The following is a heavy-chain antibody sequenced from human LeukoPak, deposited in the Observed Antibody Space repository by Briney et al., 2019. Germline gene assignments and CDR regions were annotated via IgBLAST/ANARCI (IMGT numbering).Heavy chain of an antibody. CDR2: TYYRSKWCN. J-gene: IGHJ3*02. V-gene: IGHV6-1*01. CDR1: GDSVSSNSVA. Sequence: SQTLSLTCAISGDSVSSNSVAWNWIRQPPSRGLEWLGRTYYRSKWCNDYAVSVKSRITINPDTSKNQFSLRLNSVTPGDTAVYYCTRTSAGAFDIWGQGTMVTVSS. D-gene: IGHD6-13*01. CDR3: TRTSAGAFDI.